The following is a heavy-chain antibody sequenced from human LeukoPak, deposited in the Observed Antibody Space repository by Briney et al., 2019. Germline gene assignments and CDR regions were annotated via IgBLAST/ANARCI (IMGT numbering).Heavy chain of an antibody. D-gene: IGHD1-1*01. V-gene: IGHV3-21*06. J-gene: IGHJ4*02. Sequence: PGGSLRLSCAVSGRTFSSYGMNWVRQPPGKGLEWVASISCIGSYFYYAESVEGRFTNSRDSAKNSLYLQMDSLRGGDTGLYFCASAYWDDEVYWGQGAMVTVSS. CDR2: ISCIGSYF. CDR3: ASAYWDDEVY. CDR1: GRTFSSYG.